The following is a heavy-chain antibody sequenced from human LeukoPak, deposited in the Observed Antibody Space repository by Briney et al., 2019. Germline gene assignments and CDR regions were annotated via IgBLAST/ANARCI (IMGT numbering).Heavy chain of an antibody. J-gene: IGHJ4*02. CDR1: GFTFSSYS. Sequence: GGSLRLSCAASGFTFSSYSMDWVRQAPGKGLEWVSSISSSSSYIYYADSVKGRFTISRDNAKNSLYLQMNSLRAEDTAVYYCARDNTGTGQYWGQGTLVTVSS. D-gene: IGHD4-17*01. CDR3: ARDNTGTGQY. CDR2: ISSSSSYI. V-gene: IGHV3-21*01.